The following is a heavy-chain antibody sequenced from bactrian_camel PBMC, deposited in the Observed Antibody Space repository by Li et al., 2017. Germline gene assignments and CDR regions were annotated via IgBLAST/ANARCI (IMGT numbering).Heavy chain of an antibody. CDR3: AATRISTRGFCPGSTKREVYRA. Sequence: VQLVESGGGSVQAGGSLRLSCAASGHRRSRYCMGWFRQVPGKEREGVAAFDNTDSTSLYHDSVKGRFTVSRDNAKNTLTLQMNSLKPEDTGIYYCAATRISTRGFCPGSTKREVYRAWGQGTQVTVS. J-gene: IGHJ6*01. V-gene: IGHV3S1*01. D-gene: IGHD7*01. CDR2: FDNTDSTS. CDR1: GHRRSRYC.